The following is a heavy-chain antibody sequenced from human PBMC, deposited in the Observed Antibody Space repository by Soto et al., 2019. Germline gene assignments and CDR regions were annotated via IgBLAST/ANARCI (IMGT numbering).Heavy chain of an antibody. Sequence: QVQLVESGGGVVQPGRSLRLSCAASGFTFSSYGMHWVRQAPGKGLEWVAVIWYDGSNKYYADSVKGRFTISRDNSKNTLYLQMNSLRAEDTAVYYCARDVGDFWSGYPGGYYYGMDVWGQGTTVTVSS. CDR2: IWYDGSNK. D-gene: IGHD3-3*01. V-gene: IGHV3-33*01. J-gene: IGHJ6*02. CDR1: GFTFSSYG. CDR3: ARDVGDFWSGYPGGYYYGMDV.